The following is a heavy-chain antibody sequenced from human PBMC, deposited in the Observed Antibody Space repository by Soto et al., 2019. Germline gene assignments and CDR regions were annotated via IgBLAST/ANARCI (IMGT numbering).Heavy chain of an antibody. J-gene: IGHJ4*02. CDR1: EFTFSNYE. CDR2: ISYTGSTI. V-gene: IGHV3-48*03. Sequence: GGSLRLSCVGSEFTFSNYEMNWVRQAPGKGLEWVSYISYTGSTIYYADSVRGRFTISRDNPKNSLYLQMNSLRAEDTAVYYCARGLRNYYDRSGLHYWGQGTLVTVS. CDR3: ARGLRNYYDRSGLHY. D-gene: IGHD3-22*01.